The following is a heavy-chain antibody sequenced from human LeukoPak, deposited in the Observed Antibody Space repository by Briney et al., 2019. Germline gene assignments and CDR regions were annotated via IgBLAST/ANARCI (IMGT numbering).Heavy chain of an antibody. Sequence: ASVKISCKASGYTFISYGLSWVRQAPGQELEWLGWISAYDGNTNYAKKFLGRVTMITDTSTSTASMELSSRRYEATAVYYCGRDLERWLPPVYGMDVWGQGTTVTVSS. J-gene: IGHJ6*02. CDR2: ISAYDGNT. CDR1: GYTFISYG. D-gene: IGHD5-24*01. CDR3: GRDLERWLPPVYGMDV. V-gene: IGHV1-18*01.